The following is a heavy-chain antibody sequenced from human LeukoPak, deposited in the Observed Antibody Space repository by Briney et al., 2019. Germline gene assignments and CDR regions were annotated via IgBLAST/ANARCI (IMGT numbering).Heavy chain of an antibody. CDR3: ARGGGRATLDY. V-gene: IGHV4-4*07. Sequence: SETLSLTCTVSGGSVSSYYWSWIRQPAGQGLEWIGRIYSSGSTNYNSSLESRVTISVDESKNRFSLRLRSMTAADTAVYFCARGGGRATLDYWGQGTLVTVSS. D-gene: IGHD3-10*01. CDR1: GGSVSSYY. J-gene: IGHJ4*02. CDR2: IYSSGST.